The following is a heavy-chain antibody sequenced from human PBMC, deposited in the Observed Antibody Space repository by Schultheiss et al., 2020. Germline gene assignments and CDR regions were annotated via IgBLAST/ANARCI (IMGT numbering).Heavy chain of an antibody. Sequence: GGSLRLSCAASGFTFSSCEMNWVRQAPGKGLEWVAVISYDGSNKYYADSVKGRFTISRDNAKNSLYVQMNSLRAEDTAVYYCARGGSNCSSTSCYVRWGQGTLVTVSS. CDR1: GFTFSSCE. J-gene: IGHJ4*02. CDR3: ARGGSNCSSTSCYVR. CDR2: ISYDGSNK. V-gene: IGHV3-30*03. D-gene: IGHD2-2*01.